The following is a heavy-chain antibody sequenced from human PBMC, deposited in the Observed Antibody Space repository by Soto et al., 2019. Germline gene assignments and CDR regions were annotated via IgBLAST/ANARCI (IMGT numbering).Heavy chain of an antibody. J-gene: IGHJ4*02. CDR2: ISAYNGNT. V-gene: IGHV1-18*01. D-gene: IGHD6-13*01. CDR1: GYTFTSYG. Sequence: ASVKVSCKASGYTFTSYGISWVRQAPGQGLEWMGWISAYNGNTNHAQKLQGRVTMTTDTSTSTAYMELRSLRSDDTAVYYCARGLGVPGSSWYYGYWGQGTLVTVSS. CDR3: ARGLGVPGSSWYYGY.